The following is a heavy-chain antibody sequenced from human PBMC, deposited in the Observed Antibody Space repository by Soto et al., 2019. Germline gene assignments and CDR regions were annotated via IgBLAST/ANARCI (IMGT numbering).Heavy chain of an antibody. CDR1: GGSFRGYY. CDR3: ARGEITLLGGMDV. CDR2: SNHSGSS. J-gene: IGHJ6*02. Sequence: LSLTCTVSGGSFRGYYWGWVRQPPGKGLEWIGESNHSGSSNDHPSLKSRVTISVATSKNQLSLTVNSVTPADTAVYYCARGEITLLGGMDVWGQGTTVTVSS. D-gene: IGHD3-10*01. V-gene: IGHV4-34*01.